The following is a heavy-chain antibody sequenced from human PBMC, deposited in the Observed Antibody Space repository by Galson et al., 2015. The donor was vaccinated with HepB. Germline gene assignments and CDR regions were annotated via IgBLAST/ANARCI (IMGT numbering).Heavy chain of an antibody. CDR3: ALARDPNPTYYSSVNYGMDV. CDR1: GGTFGKYA. CDR2: TIPFFGTP. Sequence: SVKVSCKASGGTFGKYAITWVRQAPGQGLEWMGGTIPFFGTPIYAQRFQGRVTITADESTTTAHMELSCLRSDDTAVFYCALARDPNPTYYSSVNYGMDVWGQGTTVTVSS. D-gene: IGHD2-2*01. J-gene: IGHJ6*02. V-gene: IGHV1-69*13.